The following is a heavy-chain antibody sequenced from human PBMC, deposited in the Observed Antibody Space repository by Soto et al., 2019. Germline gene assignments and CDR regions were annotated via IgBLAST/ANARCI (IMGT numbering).Heavy chain of an antibody. CDR2: IYHSGST. V-gene: IGHV4-4*02. J-gene: IGHJ4*02. CDR3: ARRIAVAGTPFDY. Sequence: SETLSLTCAVSSGSISSSSWWSWVRQPPGKGLEWIGEIYHSGSTNYNPSLKSRVTISVDKSKNQFSLKLSSVTAADTAVYYCARRIAVAGTPFDYWGQGTLVTVSS. D-gene: IGHD6-19*01. CDR1: SGSISSSSW.